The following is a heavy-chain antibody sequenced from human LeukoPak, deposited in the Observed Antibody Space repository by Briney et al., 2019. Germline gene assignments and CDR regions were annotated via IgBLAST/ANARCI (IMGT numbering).Heavy chain of an antibody. CDR2: ISGVGDST. V-gene: IGHV3-23*01. CDR1: GFIFKNFA. J-gene: IGHJ4*02. Sequence: GGSLRLSCAASGFIFKNFAMTWVRQAPGKGLEWVSSISGVGDSTYYADSVKGRFTISRDNSKNTLFVQINSLRADDTAVYYCARAPKKIFGVIIIPAETTFDYWGQGTLVTVSS. CDR3: ARAPKKIFGVIIIPAETTFDY. D-gene: IGHD3-3*01.